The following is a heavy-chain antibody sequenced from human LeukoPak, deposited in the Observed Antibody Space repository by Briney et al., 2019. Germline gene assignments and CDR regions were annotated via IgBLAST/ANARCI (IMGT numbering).Heavy chain of an antibody. Sequence: GGSLRLSCAASEFTFSSYAMDWVRQAPGKGLEWVSDISSSGSTTYYADSVKGRFTVSRDNAKNTLYLEINSLRAEDTAVYFCARVVQTGYGGYKTYYYYFAMDVWGQGTAVTVSS. CDR3: ARVVQTGYGGYKTYYYYFAMDV. CDR2: ISSSGSTT. J-gene: IGHJ6*02. V-gene: IGHV3-48*03. CDR1: EFTFSSYA. D-gene: IGHD5-12*01.